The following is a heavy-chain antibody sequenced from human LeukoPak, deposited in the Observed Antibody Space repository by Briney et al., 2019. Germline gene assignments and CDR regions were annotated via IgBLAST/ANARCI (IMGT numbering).Heavy chain of an antibody. D-gene: IGHD2-2*01. J-gene: IGHJ4*02. Sequence: PGGSLRLSCAASGFTFSSYGMNWVRQAPGKGLEWVSSISSGSSYIYNADSAKGRFTISRDNAKNSLYLQMNSLRAEDTAVYYCARGAQIVVTPTAQARPGPSGVDYWGQGTLVTVSS. V-gene: IGHV3-21*01. CDR1: GFTFSSYG. CDR3: ARGAQIVVTPTAQARPGPSGVDY. CDR2: ISSGSSYI.